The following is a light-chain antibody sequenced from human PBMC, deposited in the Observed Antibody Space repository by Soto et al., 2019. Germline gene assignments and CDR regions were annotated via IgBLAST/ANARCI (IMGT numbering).Light chain of an antibody. CDR1: SSNIGSNT. Sequence: QSVLTQPPSASGTPGQRVTISCSGSSSNIGSNTVNWYQQLPGTAPKLLIYSNTERPSGVPDRFSASNSGTSASLAISGLHSEDEADYCCSTWDDSLNAYVFGTGTKVTVL. CDR2: SNT. J-gene: IGLJ1*01. CDR3: STWDDSLNAYV. V-gene: IGLV1-44*01.